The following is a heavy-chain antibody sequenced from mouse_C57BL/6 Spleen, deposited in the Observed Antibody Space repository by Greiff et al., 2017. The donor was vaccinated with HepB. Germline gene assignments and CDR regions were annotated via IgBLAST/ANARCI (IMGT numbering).Heavy chain of an antibody. D-gene: IGHD1-1*02. CDR3: ARWGGSYYYAMDY. J-gene: IGHJ4*01. V-gene: IGHV1-64*01. CDR2: IHPNSGST. Sequence: VKQRPGQGLEWIGMIHPNSGSTNYNEKFKSKATLTVDKSSSTAYMQLSSLTSEDSAVYYCARWGGSYYYAMDYWGQGTSVTVSS.